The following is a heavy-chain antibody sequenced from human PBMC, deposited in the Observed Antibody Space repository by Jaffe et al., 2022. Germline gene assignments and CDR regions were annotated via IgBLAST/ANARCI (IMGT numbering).Heavy chain of an antibody. CDR3: ARGGLWFGELYYYYYYMDV. D-gene: IGHD3-10*01. Sequence: QVQLQQWGAGLLKPSETLSLTCAVYGGSFSGYYWSWIRQPPGKGLEWIGEINHSGSTNYNPSLKSRVTISVDTSKNQFSLKLSSVTAADTAVYYCARGGLWFGELYYYYYYMDVWGKGTTVTVSS. CDR2: INHSGST. V-gene: IGHV4-34*01. CDR1: GGSFSGYY. J-gene: IGHJ6*03.